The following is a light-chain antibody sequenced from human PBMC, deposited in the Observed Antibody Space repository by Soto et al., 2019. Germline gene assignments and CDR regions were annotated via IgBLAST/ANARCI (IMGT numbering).Light chain of an antibody. V-gene: IGKV3-11*01. CDR2: DAS. CDR1: QSVSNY. J-gene: IGKJ5*01. Sequence: EIVLTQSPATLSLSPGERATLSCRASQSVSNYLAWYQQKPGQAPRLLIYDASNRATGIPARFSGSGSGTDFTHTISSLEPEDFAVYYCQQRSNWPLITFGQGTRLEIK. CDR3: QQRSNWPLIT.